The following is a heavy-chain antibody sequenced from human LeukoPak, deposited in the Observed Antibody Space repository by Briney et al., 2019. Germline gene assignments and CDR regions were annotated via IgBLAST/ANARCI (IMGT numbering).Heavy chain of an antibody. J-gene: IGHJ4*02. CDR3: ARGSLGGVLDF. Sequence: GGSLRLSCAVSGVTVSSNHMSWVRQAPGKGLEWVSVIYSGGSTYYADSVKGRFTISRDNSQNTLYLQMNSLRAEDTAVYYCARGSLGGVLDFWGQGTLIMVSS. V-gene: IGHV3-53*01. D-gene: IGHD3-10*01. CDR1: GVTVSSNH. CDR2: IYSGGST.